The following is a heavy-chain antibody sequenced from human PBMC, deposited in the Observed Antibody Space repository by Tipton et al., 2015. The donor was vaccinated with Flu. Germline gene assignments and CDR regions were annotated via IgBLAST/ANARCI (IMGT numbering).Heavy chain of an antibody. CDR2: IYYSGST. CDR1: GGSISSYY. V-gene: IGHV4-59*01. J-gene: IGHJ3*02. D-gene: IGHD6-13*01. Sequence: TLSLTCTVSGGSISSYYWSWIRQPPGKGLEWIGYIYYSGSTNYNPSLKSRVTISVDTSKNQFSLKLSSVTAADTAVYYCAREPRIAAAGTRDAFDIWGQGTMVTVSS. CDR3: AREPRIAAAGTRDAFDI.